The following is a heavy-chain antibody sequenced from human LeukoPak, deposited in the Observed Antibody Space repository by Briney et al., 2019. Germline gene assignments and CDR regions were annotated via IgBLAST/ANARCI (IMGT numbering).Heavy chain of an antibody. J-gene: IGHJ4*02. CDR3: ARNADRGSSSWNY. V-gene: IGHV3-74*01. CDR2: INSDGINT. CDR1: GFTFSNYW. D-gene: IGHD6-13*01. Sequence: GGSLRLSCAASGFTFSNYWMHWVRQAPGKGLVWVSRINSDGINTSYADSVKGRFTISRDNAKNTLNLQMNSLRAEDTAVYYCARNADRGSSSWNYWGQGTLVTVSS.